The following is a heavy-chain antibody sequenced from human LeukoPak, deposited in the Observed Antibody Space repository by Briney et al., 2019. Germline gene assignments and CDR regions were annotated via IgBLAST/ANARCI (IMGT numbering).Heavy chain of an antibody. J-gene: IGHJ3*02. D-gene: IGHD4-23*01. CDR3: AKGKGYGGNGSGAFDI. V-gene: IGHV3-9*01. Sequence: PGGSLRLSCAASGFTFDDYAMHWVRQAPGKGLEWVSGISWNSGSIGYADSVKGRFTISRDNSKNTLYLQMNSLRAEDTAVYYCAKGKGYGGNGSGAFDIWGQGTMVTVSS. CDR2: ISWNSGSI. CDR1: GFTFDDYA.